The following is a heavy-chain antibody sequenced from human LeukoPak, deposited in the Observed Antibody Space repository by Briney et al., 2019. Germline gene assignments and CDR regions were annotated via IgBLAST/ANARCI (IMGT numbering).Heavy chain of an antibody. CDR3: AELGITMIGGV. J-gene: IGHJ6*04. D-gene: IGHD3-10*02. Sequence: GGSLRLSCAASGFTFDDYGMSWVRQAPGKGLEWVSGINWNGGSTGYADSVEGRFTISRDNAKNSLYLQMNSLRAEDTAVYYCAELGITMIGGVWGKGTTVTISS. V-gene: IGHV3-20*04. CDR2: INWNGGST. CDR1: GFTFDDYG.